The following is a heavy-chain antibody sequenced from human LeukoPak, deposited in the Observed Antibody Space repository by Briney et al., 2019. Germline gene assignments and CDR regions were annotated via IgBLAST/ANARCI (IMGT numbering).Heavy chain of an antibody. J-gene: IGHJ3*02. CDR3: AKERGWTAAFDI. CDR1: GFTLSSYG. D-gene: IGHD6-19*01. V-gene: IGHV3-30*02. Sequence: GGSLRLSCAASGFTLSSYGMHWVRPAPGKGLEWVAFIRYDGSNKYYADSVKGRFTISRDNSKNTLYLQMNSLRAEDTAVYYCAKERGWTAAFDIWGQGTMVTVSS. CDR2: IRYDGSNK.